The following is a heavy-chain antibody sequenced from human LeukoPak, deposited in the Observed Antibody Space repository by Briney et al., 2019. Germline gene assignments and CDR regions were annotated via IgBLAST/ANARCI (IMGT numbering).Heavy chain of an antibody. CDR1: GFTFSSYA. Sequence: GGSLRLSCAASGFTFSSYAMHWVRQAPGKGLEWVAVISYDGSNKYYADSVKGRFTTSRDNSKNTLYLQMNSLRAEDTAVYYCAREGSTSNYYYYMDVWGKGTTVTVSS. V-gene: IGHV3-30*01. J-gene: IGHJ6*03. CDR2: ISYDGSNK. D-gene: IGHD2-2*01. CDR3: AREGSTSNYYYYMDV.